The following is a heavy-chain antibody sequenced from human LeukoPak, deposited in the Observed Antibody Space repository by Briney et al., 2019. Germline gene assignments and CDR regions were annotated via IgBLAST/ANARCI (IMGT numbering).Heavy chain of an antibody. CDR2: ISGSGGST. CDR1: GFTFSSYA. Sequence: PGGSLRLSCAASGFTFSSYAMNWVRQAPGKGLEWVSAISGSGGSTYYADSVKGRFTISRDNSKNTLYLQMNSLRAEDTAAYYCAKGYSTRVPATDFDYWGQGTLVTVSS. V-gene: IGHV3-23*01. D-gene: IGHD6-13*01. CDR3: AKGYSTRVPATDFDY. J-gene: IGHJ4*02.